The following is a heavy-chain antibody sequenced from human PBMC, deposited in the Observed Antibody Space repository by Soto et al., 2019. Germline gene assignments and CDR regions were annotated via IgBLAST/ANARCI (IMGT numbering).Heavy chain of an antibody. D-gene: IGHD3-3*01. CDR3: ARDRSTIYGVVTPIDY. CDR2: ISSGGDTI. J-gene: IGHJ4*02. CDR1: GFTFSPYS. V-gene: IGHV3-48*02. Sequence: GGSLRLSCAVSGFTFSPYSMNWVRQAPGKGLEWISYISSGGDTIYYADSVRGRFTVSRDNTKNSLYLQRDSLRDEDTAVYYCARDRSTIYGVVTPIDYWGQGALVTVSS.